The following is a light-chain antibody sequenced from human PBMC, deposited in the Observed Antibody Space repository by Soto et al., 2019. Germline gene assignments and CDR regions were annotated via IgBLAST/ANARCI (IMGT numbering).Light chain of an antibody. V-gene: IGKV1-5*03. CDR2: GTS. Sequence: DIQMTQSPSTLSASIGDRVTITCRASQSTTGWLAWYQQKPGKAPKLLIYGTSSLETGVPSRFGGSGSGTEFTLTITYLQPDDFATYYCQQYSPYSYSFGQGTKLEIK. CDR1: QSTTGW. CDR3: QQYSPYSYS. J-gene: IGKJ2*03.